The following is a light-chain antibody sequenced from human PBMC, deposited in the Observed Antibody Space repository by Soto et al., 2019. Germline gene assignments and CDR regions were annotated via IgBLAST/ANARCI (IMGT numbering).Light chain of an antibody. Sequence: EILLTQSPGTLSLSPGERATLSCRASQSINNNYLAWYQQKRGQAPRLLIYGASSMATGTPDRFSGSGSGTDFTLTISRLEPEDFAVYYCQQYGGSPRTFGQGTKVEIK. CDR1: QSINNNY. J-gene: IGKJ1*01. V-gene: IGKV3-20*01. CDR3: QQYGGSPRT. CDR2: GAS.